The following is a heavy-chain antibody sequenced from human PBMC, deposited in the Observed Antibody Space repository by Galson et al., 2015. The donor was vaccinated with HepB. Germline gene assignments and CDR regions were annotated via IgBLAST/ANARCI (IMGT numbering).Heavy chain of an antibody. V-gene: IGHV3-74*01. J-gene: IGHJ6*02. CDR1: GFTFSLYW. Sequence: SLRLSCAASGFTFSLYWMHWVRQAPGKGLEWVSHIIADGSSTRYADSVKGRFTVSRDNSKNTLYLQMNSVRAEDTALYYCARGWKYAMDVWGQGTTLTVSS. D-gene: IGHD1-1*01. CDR2: IIADGSST. CDR3: ARGWKYAMDV.